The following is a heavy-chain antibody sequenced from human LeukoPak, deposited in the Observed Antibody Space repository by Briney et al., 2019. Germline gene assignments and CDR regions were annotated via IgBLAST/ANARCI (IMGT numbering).Heavy chain of an antibody. CDR1: GYPFTSYW. CDR3: ARVTTGYCSGGSCYPIDAFDI. V-gene: IGHV5-10-1*01. J-gene: IGHJ3*02. CDR2: IDPSDSYT. D-gene: IGHD2-15*01. Sequence: GESLRISCKGSGYPFTSYWISWVRQMPGKGLEWMGRIDPSDSYTNYSPSFQGHVTISADKSISTAYLQWSSLKASDTAMYYCARVTTGYCSGGSCYPIDAFDIWGQGTMVTVSS.